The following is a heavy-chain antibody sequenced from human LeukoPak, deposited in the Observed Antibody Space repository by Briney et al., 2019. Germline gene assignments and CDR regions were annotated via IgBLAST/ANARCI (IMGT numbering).Heavy chain of an antibody. J-gene: IGHJ3*01. CDR2: ISYNGRT. CDR1: GGSVGSSF. CDR3: ARDRSGTYYNFDV. D-gene: IGHD1-26*01. Sequence: SETLSLTCSVFGGSVGSSFWNWIRLSPGKGLEWIGYISYNGRTNYSPSLRSRAIISIDTSKNQVSLNLTSVTAAETALYYCARDRSGTYYNFDVWGKGTLVSVSA. V-gene: IGHV4-59*02.